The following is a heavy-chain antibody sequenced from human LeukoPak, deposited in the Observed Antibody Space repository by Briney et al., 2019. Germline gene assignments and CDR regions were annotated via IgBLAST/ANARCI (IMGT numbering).Heavy chain of an antibody. J-gene: IGHJ4*02. D-gene: IGHD4-17*01. CDR3: AKGTGGDYVPWVDY. CDR2: IAFDGTNK. CDR1: GFTFSSYG. Sequence: PGGSLRLSCAASGFTFSSYGMHWVRQAPGKGLEWVAVIAFDGTNKYYADSVKGRFTISRDNSKNTLYLQMNSLRAEDTAVYYCAKGTGGDYVPWVDYWGQGTLVTVSS. V-gene: IGHV3-30*18.